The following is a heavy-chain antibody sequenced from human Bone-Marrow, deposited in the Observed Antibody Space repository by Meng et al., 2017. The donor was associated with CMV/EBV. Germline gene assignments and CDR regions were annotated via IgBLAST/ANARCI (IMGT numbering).Heavy chain of an antibody. CDR1: GFTFSSYW. Sequence: GGSLRLSCAASGFTFSSYWMHWVRQAPGKGLVWVSRINSDGSSTSYADSVKGRFTISRDNAKNSLYLQMNSLRAEDTAVYYCARDFDYDFWSGYLDYWGQGTLVSVSS. V-gene: IGHV3-74*01. CDR2: INSDGSST. D-gene: IGHD3-3*01. J-gene: IGHJ4*02. CDR3: ARDFDYDFWSGYLDY.